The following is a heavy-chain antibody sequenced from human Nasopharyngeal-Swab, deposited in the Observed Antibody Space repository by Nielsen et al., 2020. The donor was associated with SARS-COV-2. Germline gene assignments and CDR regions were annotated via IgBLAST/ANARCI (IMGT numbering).Heavy chain of an antibody. CDR3: KGGDSGGFGS. CDR2: IRSIRDNYQT. V-gene: IGHV3-73*01. J-gene: IGHJ5*02. CDR1: GVTFSVSN. D-gene: IGHD2-21*02. Sequence: GESLKISCAVSGVTFSVSNIHWVRQASGKGLEWIARIRSIRDNYQTAYAASVEGGFTISRDDSDNMAYLQMNSLKIEDTAVYYCKGGDSGGFGSWGQGTLVTVSS.